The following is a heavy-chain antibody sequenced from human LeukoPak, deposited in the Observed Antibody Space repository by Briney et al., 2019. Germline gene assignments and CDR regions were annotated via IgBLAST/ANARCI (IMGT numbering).Heavy chain of an antibody. Sequence: PGGSLRLSCAASGFTFSSYTMLWVRQAPGKGLEWVASFSYDGSKKNYADSVKGRFTISRDTSRNTLYLQMNSPRPDDTAVYYCARDRHYYESSGFYPEAFDIWGQGTMVTVSS. V-gene: IGHV3-30*16. CDR1: GFTFSSYT. CDR2: FSYDGSKK. D-gene: IGHD3-22*01. CDR3: ARDRHYYESSGFYPEAFDI. J-gene: IGHJ3*02.